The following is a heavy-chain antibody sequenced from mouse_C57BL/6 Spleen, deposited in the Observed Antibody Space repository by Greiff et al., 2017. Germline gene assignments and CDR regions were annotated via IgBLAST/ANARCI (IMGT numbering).Heavy chain of an antibody. D-gene: IGHD1-1*01. CDR2: INPNNGGT. CDR1: GYTFTDYN. J-gene: IGHJ1*03. V-gene: IGHV1-18*01. CDR3: ARHYYGSSRYFDV. Sequence: EVQRVESGPELVKPGASVKIPCKASGYTFTDYNMDWVKQSHGKSLEWIGDINPNNGGTIYNQKFKGKATLTVDKSSSTAYMELRSLTSEDTAVYYCARHYYGSSRYFDVWGTGTTVTVSS.